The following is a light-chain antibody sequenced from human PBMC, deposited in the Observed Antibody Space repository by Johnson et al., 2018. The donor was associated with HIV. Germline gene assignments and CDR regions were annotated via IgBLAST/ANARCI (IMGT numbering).Light chain of an antibody. CDR3: GTWDRSLTAHYV. V-gene: IGLV1-51*02. J-gene: IGLJ1*01. CDR2: ANN. Sequence: QSVLTQSPSVSAAAGQKVTISCSGSSSNIESNSVSWYQQFPGTAPKVLIYANNKRPSGIPGRFSGSKSGPSATLVITGLQPGDEAEYYCGTWDRSLTAHYVFGGGTTVTVL. CDR1: SSNIESNS.